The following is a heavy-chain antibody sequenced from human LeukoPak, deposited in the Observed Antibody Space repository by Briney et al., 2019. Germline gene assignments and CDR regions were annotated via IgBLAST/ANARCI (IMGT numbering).Heavy chain of an antibody. CDR2: ISAYNGNT. D-gene: IGHD6-13*01. CDR3: ARVSDARPPAYSSSWYSDWFDP. CDR1: GYTFTSYG. J-gene: IGHJ5*02. V-gene: IGHV1-18*01. Sequence: ASVKVSCKASGYTFTSYGISWVRQAPGQGLEWMGWISAYNGNTNYAQKLQGRVTMTTDTSTSTAYMELRSLRSDDTAVYYCARVSDARPPAYSSSWYSDWFDPWGQGTLVTVSS.